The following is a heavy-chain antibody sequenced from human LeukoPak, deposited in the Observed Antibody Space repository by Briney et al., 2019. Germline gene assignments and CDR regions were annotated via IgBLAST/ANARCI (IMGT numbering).Heavy chain of an antibody. CDR2: IRYDGSNK. CDR1: GFTFSSYG. D-gene: IGHD6-13*01. V-gene: IGHV3-30*02. CDR3: AKVPAGTFFYMDV. J-gene: IGHJ6*03. Sequence: LSGGSLRLSCAASGFTFSSYGMHWVRQAPGKGLEWVAFIRYDGSNKYYADSVKGRFTISRDNSKNTLYLQMNSLRAEDTAVYYCAKVPAGTFFYMDVWGKGTTVTVSS.